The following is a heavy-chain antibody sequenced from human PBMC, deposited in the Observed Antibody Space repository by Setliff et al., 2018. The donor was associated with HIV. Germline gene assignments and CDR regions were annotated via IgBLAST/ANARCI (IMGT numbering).Heavy chain of an antibody. Sequence: PGGSLRLSCATSGFNFDDYAMHWVRQAPGKGLEWVSLISGDGLSIYYADSVKGRFTISRDNSKKTLYLQMNSLRVEDTALYYCAKDENNDGYYSYFDYWGQGTLVTVSS. CDR1: GFNFDDYA. V-gene: IGHV3-43D*03. CDR2: ISGDGLSI. CDR3: AKDENNDGYYSYFDY. D-gene: IGHD3-22*01. J-gene: IGHJ4*01.